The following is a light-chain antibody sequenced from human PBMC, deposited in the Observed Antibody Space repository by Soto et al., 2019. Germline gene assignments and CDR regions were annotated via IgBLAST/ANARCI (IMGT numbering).Light chain of an antibody. J-gene: IGKJ2*01. Sequence: DIQLTQSPSTLSGSVGDRVTITWRASQTISSWLAWYQQKPVKAPNLLIYKTSTLQRGVPSRFSGSGSGTEFTLTISSLQPDDFATYYCQQYDSHPMYTFGQGTKVDIK. CDR2: KTS. CDR1: QTISSW. CDR3: QQYDSHPMYT. V-gene: IGKV1-5*03.